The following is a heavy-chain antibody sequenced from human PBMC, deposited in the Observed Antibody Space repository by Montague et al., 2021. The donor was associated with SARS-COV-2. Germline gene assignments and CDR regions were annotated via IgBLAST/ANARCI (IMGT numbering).Heavy chain of an antibody. CDR2: IYPGDSET. D-gene: IGHD6-19*01. V-gene: IGHV5-51*01. J-gene: IGHJ4*02. Sequence: QSGAEVKKPGESLKISCKGSGYSFPTHWIGWVRQMPGKGLEWIGIIYPGDSETRYSPSFQGHVTISADKTIGIAYLQWSRLKASDSALYYCVRLGLGWPADNWGQGTLVTVSS. CDR1: GYSFPTHW. CDR3: VRLGLGWPADN.